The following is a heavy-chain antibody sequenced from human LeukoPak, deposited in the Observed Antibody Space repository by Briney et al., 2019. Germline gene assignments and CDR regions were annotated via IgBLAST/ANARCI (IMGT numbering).Heavy chain of an antibody. CDR3: ARGDILTGYWSY. CDR1: GGSISSGGYY. D-gene: IGHD3-9*01. V-gene: IGHV4-31*03. CDR2: IYYSGST. Sequence: PSETLSLTCTVSGGSISSGGYYWSWIRQHPGKGLEWIGYIYYSGSTYYNPSLKSRVTISVDTSKNQFSLKLSSVTAADTAVYYCARGDILTGYWSYWGQGTPVTVSS. J-gene: IGHJ4*02.